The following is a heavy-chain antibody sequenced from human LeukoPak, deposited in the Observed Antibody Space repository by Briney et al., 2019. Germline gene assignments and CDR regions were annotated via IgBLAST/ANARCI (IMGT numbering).Heavy chain of an antibody. Sequence: SETLSLTCTVSGGSISSYYWSWIRQPPGKGLEWIGYIYYSGSTNYNPSLKSRVTISVDTSKNQFSLKLSSVTAADTAVYYCASQYYYDSSGLYYFDYWGQGTLVTVSS. D-gene: IGHD3-22*01. CDR1: GGSISSYY. CDR3: ASQYYYDSSGLYYFDY. CDR2: IYYSGST. J-gene: IGHJ4*02. V-gene: IGHV4-59*08.